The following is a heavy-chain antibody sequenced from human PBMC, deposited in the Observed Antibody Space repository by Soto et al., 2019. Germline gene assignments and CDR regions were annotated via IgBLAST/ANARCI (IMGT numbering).Heavy chain of an antibody. V-gene: IGHV3-23*01. CDR2: ISGSGGST. D-gene: IGHD1-26*01. CDR1: GFTFSSYA. CDR3: ARDRAGSGSYEGNYYGMDV. Sequence: EVQLLESGGGLVQPGGSLRLSCAASGFTFSSYAMSWVRQAPGKGLEWVSAISGSGGSTYYADSVKGRFTISRDNSKNSLYLQMNSLRDEDTAVYYCARDRAGSGSYEGNYYGMDVWGQGTTVTVSS. J-gene: IGHJ6*02.